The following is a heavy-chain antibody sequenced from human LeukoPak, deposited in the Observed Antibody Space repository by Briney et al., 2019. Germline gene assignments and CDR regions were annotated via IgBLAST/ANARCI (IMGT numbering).Heavy chain of an antibody. CDR2: IGTAGDT. CDR1: GFTFSSYD. CDR3: ARVGGSGSYDY. D-gene: IGHD3-10*01. J-gene: IGHJ4*02. Sequence: GGSLRLSCAASGFTFSSYDMHWVRQATGKGLEWVSAIGTAGDTYYPGSVKGRFTISRENAKNSLYLQMNSLRAGDMAVYYCARVGGSGSYDYWGQGTLVTVSS. V-gene: IGHV3-13*01.